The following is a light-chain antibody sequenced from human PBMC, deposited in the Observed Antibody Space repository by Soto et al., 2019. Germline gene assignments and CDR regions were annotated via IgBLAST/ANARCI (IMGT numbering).Light chain of an antibody. CDR2: DAS. J-gene: IGKJ2*01. Sequence: DIQMTQSPSSLSASVGDRVTITCQASQDISNYLNWYQQKPGKAPKLLIYDASNLETGVPSRFSGSGSGTDFTLTISSLQPEDFATYYCQQSHSTPYTFGQGTKLEI. CDR1: QDISNY. CDR3: QQSHSTPYT. V-gene: IGKV1-39*01.